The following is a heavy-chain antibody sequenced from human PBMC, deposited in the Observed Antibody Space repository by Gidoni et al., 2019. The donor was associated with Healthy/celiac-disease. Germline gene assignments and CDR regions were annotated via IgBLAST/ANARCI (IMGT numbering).Heavy chain of an antibody. V-gene: IGHV3-21*01. Sequence: EVQLVESGGGLVKPGGSLRLSCAASGFPFSSYSMTWVRQAPGKGLEWVSSISSSSSYIYYADSVKGRFTISRDNAKNSLYLQMNSLRAEDTAVYYCARGGDSSGWYEGAFDIWGQGTMVTVSS. CDR3: ARGGDSSGWYEGAFDI. CDR1: GFPFSSYS. CDR2: ISSSSSYI. J-gene: IGHJ3*02. D-gene: IGHD6-19*01.